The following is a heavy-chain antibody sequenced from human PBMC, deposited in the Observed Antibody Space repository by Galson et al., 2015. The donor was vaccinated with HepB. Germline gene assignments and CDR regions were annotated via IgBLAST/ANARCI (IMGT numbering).Heavy chain of an antibody. CDR2: IRSKADSYAT. Sequence: SLRLSCAGSGFIFSGSDIHWVRQASGKGLEWVGRIRSKADSYATAYAASVKGSFTISRDDSKNTAYLQMNSLKIEDTAVYYCTSRDGSLGYWGQGTLVTVSS. CDR1: GFIFSGSD. J-gene: IGHJ4*02. D-gene: IGHD5-24*01. V-gene: IGHV3-73*01. CDR3: TSRDGSLGY.